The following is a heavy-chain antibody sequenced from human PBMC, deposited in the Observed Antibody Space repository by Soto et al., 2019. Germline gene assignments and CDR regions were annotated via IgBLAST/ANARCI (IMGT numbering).Heavy chain of an antibody. CDR2: INGYNGNT. J-gene: IGHJ6*02. V-gene: IGHV1-18*01. CDR1: GYTFTSYG. D-gene: IGHD3-16*01. CDR3: ARRGDVPYYYYGMDV. Sequence: QVQLVQSGAEVKKPGASVKVSCKASGYTFTSYGISWVRQAPGQGLEWMGWINGYNGNTNHAQKLQGRVTMSTDTSTSTAYMELRSLRSDDPAAYYCARRGDVPYYYYGMDVWGQGTTVTVSS.